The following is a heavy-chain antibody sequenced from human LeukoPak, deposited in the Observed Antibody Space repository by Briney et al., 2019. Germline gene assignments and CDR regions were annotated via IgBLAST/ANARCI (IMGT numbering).Heavy chain of an antibody. V-gene: IGHV4-4*09. J-gene: IGHJ6*03. CDR1: GGSISSYC. D-gene: IGHD2-2*01. CDR3: ASHMLGVVPAAYYYYMDV. Sequence: SETLSLTCTVSGGSISSYCWSWIRQPPGKGLEWIGYIYTSGSTNYNPSLKSRVTISVDTSKNQFSLKLSSVTAADTAVYYCASHMLGVVPAAYYYYMDVWGKGTTVTVSS. CDR2: IYTSGST.